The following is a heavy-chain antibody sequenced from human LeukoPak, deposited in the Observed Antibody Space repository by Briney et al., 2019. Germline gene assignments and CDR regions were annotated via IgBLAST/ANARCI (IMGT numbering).Heavy chain of an antibody. D-gene: IGHD3-10*01. Sequence: SQTLSLICAISEDSVSSNSAAWNWIRQSPSRGLEWLGRTYYRSKWSTDYAESVKSRITINADTSKNQFSLQLSSVTPEDTAVYYCARGGGYGSGSFYTNSYFYAMDVWGQGTSVTVSS. CDR2: TYYRSKWST. V-gene: IGHV6-1*01. CDR3: ARGGGYGSGSFYTNSYFYAMDV. CDR1: EDSVSSNSAA. J-gene: IGHJ6*02.